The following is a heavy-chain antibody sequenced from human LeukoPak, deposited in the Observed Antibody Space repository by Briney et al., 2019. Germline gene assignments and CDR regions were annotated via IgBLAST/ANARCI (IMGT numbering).Heavy chain of an antibody. CDR2: ISGSGGST. CDR3: AKEPYYYDSSGYKPPDY. Sequence: GVLRLSCAASGFTFSSYAMSWVRQAPGKGLEWVSAISGSGGSTYYADSVKGRFTISRDNSKNTLYLQMNSLRAEDTAVYYCAKEPYYYDSSGYKPPDYWGQGTLVTVSS. J-gene: IGHJ4*02. V-gene: IGHV3-23*01. CDR1: GFTFSSYA. D-gene: IGHD3-22*01.